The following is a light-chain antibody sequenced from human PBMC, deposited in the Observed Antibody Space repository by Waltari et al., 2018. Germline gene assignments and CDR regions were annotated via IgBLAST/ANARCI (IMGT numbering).Light chain of an antibody. Sequence: QSALTQPTSVSGSPGQSIAISCTGTSSDVGAYNYVSWYQQHPGKAPKVIIYDVSKRPSGIYSRFSGSNSDNTASLTISGLQAEDEADYFCYSFAGYTTFYVFGSGTKVTVL. CDR3: YSFAGYTTFYV. V-gene: IGLV2-23*02. CDR1: SSDVGAYNY. J-gene: IGLJ1*01. CDR2: DVS.